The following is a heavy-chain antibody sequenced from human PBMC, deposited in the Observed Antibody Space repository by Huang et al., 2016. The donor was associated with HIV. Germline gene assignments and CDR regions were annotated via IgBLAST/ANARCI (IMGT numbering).Heavy chain of an antibody. V-gene: IGHV4-34*02. CDR3: ARIPTPSYYDRWSLSPVEEDFFYYNLDV. Sequence: QVRLQQWGEGVLKPSETLSLTCAVYGASFGGYFWSWVRQSPDKGLEWIGDIKPGVSPTYNPLFGSRGTISVDTSKNQFYLKLRAVAAADAAIYYCARIPTPSYYDRWSLSPVEEDFFYYNLDVWGQGTPVIVSS. CDR2: IKPGVSP. J-gene: IGHJ6*02. D-gene: IGHD3-16*01. CDR1: GASFGGYF.